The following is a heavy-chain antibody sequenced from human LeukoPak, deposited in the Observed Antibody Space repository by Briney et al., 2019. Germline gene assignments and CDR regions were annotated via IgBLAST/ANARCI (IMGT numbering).Heavy chain of an antibody. J-gene: IGHJ4*02. CDR2: INPNSGGT. V-gene: IGHV1-2*02. Sequence: ASVKVSCKASGYTFTGYCMHWVRQAPGQGLEWMGWINPNSGGTNYAQKFQGRVTMTRDTSISTAYMELSRLRSDDTAVYYCARALRYYSDSSGYAFDYWGQGTLVTVSS. D-gene: IGHD3-22*01. CDR3: ARALRYYSDSSGYAFDY. CDR1: GYTFTGYC.